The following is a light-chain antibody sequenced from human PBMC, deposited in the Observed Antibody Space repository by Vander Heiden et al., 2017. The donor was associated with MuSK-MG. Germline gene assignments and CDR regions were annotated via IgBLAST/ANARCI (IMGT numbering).Light chain of an antibody. V-gene: IGKV1-33*01. Sequence: DILITQSPSSLSASVGDRVTITCQASQDISNYLNWYQQKPGKAPKRLVYDASNLETGVPSRFSGSGSGTDFTFTISSLQPDDIATYYCQQYDNLPSYTFGQGTKLEIK. J-gene: IGKJ2*01. CDR3: QQYDNLPSYT. CDR2: DAS. CDR1: QDISNY.